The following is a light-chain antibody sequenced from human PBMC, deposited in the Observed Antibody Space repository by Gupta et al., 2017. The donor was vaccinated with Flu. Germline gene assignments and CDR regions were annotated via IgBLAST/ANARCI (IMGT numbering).Light chain of an antibody. J-gene: IGLJ2*01. CDR1: SSNIGSNY. V-gene: IGLV1-47*01. Sequence: QSVLPQPPSSSVTPGQRVTISCSGSSSNIGSNYVYLYQQLPGTDPQLLIFMNNQRPSGVPDRFSGSTSGTSASPDISGLRSEDEADYYGAAWDDSLSGFVVFGGGTKLT. CDR3: AAWDDSLSGFVV. CDR2: MNN.